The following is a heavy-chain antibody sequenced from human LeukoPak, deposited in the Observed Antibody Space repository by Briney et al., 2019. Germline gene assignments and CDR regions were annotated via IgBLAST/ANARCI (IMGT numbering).Heavy chain of an antibody. CDR1: GGTFSSYA. V-gene: IGHV1-69*01. CDR3: ARTVVANYYYYYYMDV. CDR2: IIPIFGTA. D-gene: IGHD2-21*01. Sequence: SVKVSCKASGGTFSSYAISWVRQAPGQGLKWMGGIIPIFGTANYAQKFQGRVTITADEPTSTAYMELSSLRSEDTAVYYCARTVVANYYYYYYMDVWGKGTTVTVSS. J-gene: IGHJ6*03.